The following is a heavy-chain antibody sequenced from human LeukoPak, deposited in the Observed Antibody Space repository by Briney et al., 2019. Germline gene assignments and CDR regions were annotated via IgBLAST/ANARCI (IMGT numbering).Heavy chain of an antibody. Sequence: GGSLRLSCAASGFTFSSYWMSWVRQAPGKGLEWVANIKQDGSEKYYVDSVKGRFTISRDNAKNSLYLQMNSLRAEDTAVYYCARGRKDLWGRDPLFDYWGQGTLVTVSS. CDR3: ARGRKDLWGRDPLFDY. CDR1: GFTFSSYW. V-gene: IGHV3-7*01. J-gene: IGHJ4*02. CDR2: IKQDGSEK. D-gene: IGHD3-16*01.